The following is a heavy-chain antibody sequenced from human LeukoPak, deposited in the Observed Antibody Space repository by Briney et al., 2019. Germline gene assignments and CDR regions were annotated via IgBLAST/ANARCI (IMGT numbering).Heavy chain of an antibody. CDR1: GYSISSGYY. Sequence: SETLSLTCTVSGYSISSGYYWGWIRQPPGKGLEWIGSIYHSGSTYYNPSLKSRVTISVDTSKNQFSLKLSSVTAADTAVYYCARDAIVEMATGDAFDIWGQGTMATVSS. D-gene: IGHD5-24*01. V-gene: IGHV4-38-2*02. J-gene: IGHJ3*02. CDR3: ARDAIVEMATGDAFDI. CDR2: IYHSGST.